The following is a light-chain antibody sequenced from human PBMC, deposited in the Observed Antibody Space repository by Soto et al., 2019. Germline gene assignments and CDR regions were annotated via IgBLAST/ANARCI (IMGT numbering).Light chain of an antibody. CDR1: SSNIGSNT. Sequence: QSVLTQRPSASGTPGQRVTISCAGSSSNIGSNTINWYQQLPGTAPKLLMYSDNQRPSGVPDRFSGSKSGTSASLAISGLQSEDEADYYCAAWDDSLNGWVFGGGTKLTVL. J-gene: IGLJ3*02. CDR3: AAWDDSLNGWV. CDR2: SDN. V-gene: IGLV1-44*01.